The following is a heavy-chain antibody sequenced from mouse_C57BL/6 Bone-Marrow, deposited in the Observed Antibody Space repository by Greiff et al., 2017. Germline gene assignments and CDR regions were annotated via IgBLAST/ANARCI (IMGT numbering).Heavy chain of an antibody. Sequence: QVQLQQPGAELVKPGASVKLSCKASGYTFTSYWMQWVKQRPGQGLEWIGEIDPSDSYTNYNQKFKGKATLTVDTSSSTAYMQLSSLTSEDSAVYYCASDDYGSSQGYFDVWGTGTTVTVSS. J-gene: IGHJ1*03. CDR3: ASDDYGSSQGYFDV. D-gene: IGHD1-1*01. V-gene: IGHV1-50*01. CDR1: GYTFTSYW. CDR2: IDPSDSYT.